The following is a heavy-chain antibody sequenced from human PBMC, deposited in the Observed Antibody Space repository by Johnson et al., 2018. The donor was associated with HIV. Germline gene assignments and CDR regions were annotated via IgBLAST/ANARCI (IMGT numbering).Heavy chain of an antibody. Sequence: QVQLVESGGGLVKPGGSLRLSCAASGFTFSDYYMSWIRQAPGKGLEWVSYISSSGSTYYADSVKGRFTISRDISKNTLFLQMNSLRAEDTAVYYCARPVIAADDAFDIWGQGTMVTVSS. J-gene: IGHJ3*02. CDR1: GFTFSDYY. CDR3: ARPVIAADDAFDI. CDR2: ISSSGST. V-gene: IGHV3-11*01. D-gene: IGHD6-13*01.